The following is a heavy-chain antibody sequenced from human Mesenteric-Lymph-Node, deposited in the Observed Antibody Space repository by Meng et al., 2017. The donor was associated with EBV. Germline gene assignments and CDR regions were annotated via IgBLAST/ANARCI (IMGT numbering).Heavy chain of an antibody. CDR1: GGSISSRNW. V-gene: IGHV4-4*02. CDR3: ARVNDSSGYLDY. CDR2: IYHSGRT. Sequence: VQLQKSGPGLVKPSGTLALTCAVSGGSISSRNWWSWVRQPPGKGLEWIGEIYHSGRTNYNPSLKSRVTISVDKSKNQFSLKLSSVTAADTAVYYCARVNDSSGYLDYWGQGTLVTVSS. D-gene: IGHD3-22*01. J-gene: IGHJ4*02.